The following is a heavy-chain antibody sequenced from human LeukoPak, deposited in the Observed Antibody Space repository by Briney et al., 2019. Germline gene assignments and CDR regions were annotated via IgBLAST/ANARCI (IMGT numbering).Heavy chain of an antibody. CDR2: ISGSGGST. V-gene: IGHV3-23*01. CDR3: AKSKQEIFGVVIPPFDY. J-gene: IGHJ4*02. CDR1: GFTFSSYA. Sequence: GGSLRLSCAASGFTFSSYAMSWVRQAPGKGLEWVSAISGSGGSTYYADSVKGRFTISRDNSKNTLYLQMNSLRAEDTAVYYCAKSKQEIFGVVIPPFDYWGQGTLVTVSS. D-gene: IGHD3-3*01.